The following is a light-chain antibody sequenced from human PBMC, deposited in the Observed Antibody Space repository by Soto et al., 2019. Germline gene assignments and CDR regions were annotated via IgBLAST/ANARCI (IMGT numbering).Light chain of an antibody. V-gene: IGKV3-20*01. CDR3: QQYGNSPVT. Sequence: EMVLTQSPGTLYLSPGERVTLSCWASQSVTSSNLDWYQQKPGQAPRLLIYGASSRVSGLSDRFSGSGSGTDFTLTISRLEPEDFAVYYGQQYGNSPVTFGGGTKVEI. CDR1: QSVTSSN. CDR2: GAS. J-gene: IGKJ4*01.